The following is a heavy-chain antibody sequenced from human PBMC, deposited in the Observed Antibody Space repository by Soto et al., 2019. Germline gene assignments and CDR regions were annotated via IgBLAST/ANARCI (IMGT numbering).Heavy chain of an antibody. D-gene: IGHD1-26*01. CDR2: INHSGRT. Sequence: QVQLQQWGAGLLKPSETLSLICAVYGGSFSGYYWSWIRQPPGKGLEWIGEINHSGRTNYNPSLKTRVTISVDTSKNQFSLNLSSVTAADTAVYYCARGPRYPWFDPRGQGTLFTVSS. V-gene: IGHV4-34*01. CDR1: GGSFSGYY. CDR3: ARGPRYPWFDP. J-gene: IGHJ5*02.